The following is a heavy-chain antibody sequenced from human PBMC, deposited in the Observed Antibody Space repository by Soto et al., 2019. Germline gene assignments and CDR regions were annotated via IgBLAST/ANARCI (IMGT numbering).Heavy chain of an antibody. V-gene: IGHV5-51*01. CDR2: IYPGDSDT. Sequence: GESLKISCKGSGYSFTSYWIGWVRQMPGKGLEWMGIIYPGDSDTRYSPSFQGQVTISADKSISTAYLQWSSLKASDTAMYYCARRSGGYYDSSGYYGTTDWFDPWGQGTLFTVSS. CDR1: GYSFTSYW. CDR3: ARRSGGYYDSSGYYGTTDWFDP. D-gene: IGHD3-22*01. J-gene: IGHJ5*02.